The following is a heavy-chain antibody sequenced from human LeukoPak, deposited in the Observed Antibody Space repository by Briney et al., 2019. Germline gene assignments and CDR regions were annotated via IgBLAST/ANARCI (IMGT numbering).Heavy chain of an antibody. CDR1: GYSINSGYY. CDR3: ARGRHYYDSSGYYFFDY. V-gene: IGHV4-38-2*02. CDR2: FYHSGST. Sequence: SETLSLTCTVSGYSINSGYYWGWIRRPPGKGLEWIGSFYHSGSTYYDPSLKSRVTISVDTSKNQFSLKVSSVTAADTAVYYCARGRHYYDSSGYYFFDYWGQGTLVTVSS. J-gene: IGHJ4*02. D-gene: IGHD3-22*01.